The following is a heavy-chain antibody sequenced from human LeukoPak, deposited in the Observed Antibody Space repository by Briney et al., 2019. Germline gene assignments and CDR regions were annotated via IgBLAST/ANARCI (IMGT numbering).Heavy chain of an antibody. CDR1: GFTFSSYA. J-gene: IGHJ6*02. V-gene: IGHV3-23*01. CDR3: AKKLLRARSRPPGV. Sequence: PGGSLRLSCAASGFTFSSYAMSWVRQAPGKGLEWVSAISGSGGSTYYADSVKGRFTISRDNSKNTLSLQMNSLRAEDTAVCYCAKKLLRARSRPPGVCGQGTTVTVSS. CDR2: ISGSGGST. D-gene: IGHD2-15*01.